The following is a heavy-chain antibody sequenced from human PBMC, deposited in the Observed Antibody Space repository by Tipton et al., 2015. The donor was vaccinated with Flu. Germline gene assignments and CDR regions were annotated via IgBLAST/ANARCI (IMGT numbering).Heavy chain of an antibody. D-gene: IGHD2-15*01. CDR2: IYWNGSK. J-gene: IGHJ5*02. CDR3: AHEGYCHGDGCPPSGPNWFDP. Sequence: LVKPTQTLTLTCTYSGFSLTTIGVGVGWIRQPPGKAPEWLALIYWNGSKRYSPSLKSRLSITGDTSKNQVLLTMTDMDPADTATYYCAHEGYCHGDGCPPSGPNWFDPWGQGTLVTVSS. CDR1: GFSLTTIGVG. V-gene: IGHV2-5*01.